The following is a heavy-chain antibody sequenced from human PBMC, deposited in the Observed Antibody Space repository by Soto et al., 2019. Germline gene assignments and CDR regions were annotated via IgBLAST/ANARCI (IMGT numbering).Heavy chain of an antibody. CDR2: IYYSGST. CDR3: ARLGTYGSGSYVWENWFDP. J-gene: IGHJ5*02. CDR1: GGSISSYY. V-gene: IGHV4-59*08. Sequence: SETLSLTCTVSGGSISSYYWSWIRQPPGKGLEWIGYIYYSGSTNYKPSLRSRVTISVDTSKNQFSLKLSSVTAADTAVYYCARLGTYGSGSYVWENWFDPWGQGTLVTVSS. D-gene: IGHD3-10*01.